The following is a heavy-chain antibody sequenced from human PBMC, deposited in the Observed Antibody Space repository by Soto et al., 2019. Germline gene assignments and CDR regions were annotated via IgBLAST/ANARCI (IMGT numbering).Heavy chain of an antibody. CDR1: GYTFTSYG. J-gene: IGHJ5*02. D-gene: IGHD3-3*01. CDR2: ISAYNGNT. CDR3: ARAQRNLEWLPYPTVGFDP. Sequence: VASVKVSCKASGYTFTSYGISWVRQAPGQGLEWMGWISAYNGNTNYAQKLQGRVTMTTDTSTSTAYMELRSLRSDDTAVYYCARAQRNLEWLPYPTVGFDPWGQGTLVTVSS. V-gene: IGHV1-18*01.